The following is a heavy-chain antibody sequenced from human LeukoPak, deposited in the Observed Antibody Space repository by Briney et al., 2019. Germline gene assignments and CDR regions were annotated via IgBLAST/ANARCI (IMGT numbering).Heavy chain of an antibody. V-gene: IGHV3-30-3*01. D-gene: IGHD6-13*01. Sequence: GGSLRLSCAASGFTFSSYPMHWVRQAPGKGLEWVAVISYDGSNKYYADSVKGRFTISRDNSKNTLYLQMNSLRAEDTAVYYCARDPRGYSSSWYGYCYYGMDVWGQGTTVTVSS. CDR3: ARDPRGYSSSWYGYCYYGMDV. CDR2: ISYDGSNK. CDR1: GFTFSSYP. J-gene: IGHJ6*02.